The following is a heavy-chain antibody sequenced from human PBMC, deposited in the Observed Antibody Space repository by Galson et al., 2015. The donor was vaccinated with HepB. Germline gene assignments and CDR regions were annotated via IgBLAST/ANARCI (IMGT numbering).Heavy chain of an antibody. Sequence: QSGAEVKKPGESLKISCKGSGYTFSNYWIGWVRQMPGKGLEWMGIIFPGDSDTRYSPSFQGQVTISADKSISTAYLQWGSLRASDTAMYYCARHRADGDYRYFDLWGRGTLVTVSS. D-gene: IGHD6-19*01. CDR3: ARHRADGDYRYFDL. CDR1: GYTFSNYW. V-gene: IGHV5-51*01. J-gene: IGHJ2*01. CDR2: IFPGDSDT.